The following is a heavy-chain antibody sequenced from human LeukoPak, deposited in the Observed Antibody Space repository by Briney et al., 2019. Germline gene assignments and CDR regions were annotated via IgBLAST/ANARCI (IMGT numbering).Heavy chain of an antibody. J-gene: IGHJ6*03. CDR1: GYTFTSYG. Sequence: SVKVSCKASGYTFTSYGISWVRQAPGQGLEWMGGIIPIFGTANYAQKFQGRVTITADESTSTAYMELSSLRSEDTAVYYCAKTTTLYYYYMDVWGKGTTVTVSS. CDR3: AKTTTLYYYYMDV. D-gene: IGHD1-7*01. V-gene: IGHV1-69*13. CDR2: IIPIFGTA.